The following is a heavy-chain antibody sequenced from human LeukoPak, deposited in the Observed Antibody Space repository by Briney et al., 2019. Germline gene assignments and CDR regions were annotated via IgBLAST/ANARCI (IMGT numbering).Heavy chain of an antibody. CDR3: ARDGPAQMVDFDY. CDR1: GYTFTVSGWY. D-gene: IGHD3-10*01. Sequence: ASVKVSCKASGYTFTVSGWYLYWLRQAPGQGLECVGWLNPNNGATGYAQKVQGRVAMTTDTSISTAYMELSRLRPDDTAIYYCARDGPAQMVDFDYWGQGTLVTVSS. CDR2: LNPNNGAT. J-gene: IGHJ4*02. V-gene: IGHV1-2*02.